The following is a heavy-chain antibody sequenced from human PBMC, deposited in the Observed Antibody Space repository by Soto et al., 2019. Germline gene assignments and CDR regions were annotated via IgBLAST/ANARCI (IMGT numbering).Heavy chain of an antibody. CDR1: GFTFSSYG. CDR3: AKGANTAKAWYALDI. Sequence: GGSLRLSCAASGFTFSSYGMHWVRQVPGKGLEWVAVITYDGSNKYYADSVKGRFTISRDNSKNTLYLQMNSLRAEDTAVYYCAKGANTAKAWYALDIWGQGTMVTVSS. J-gene: IGHJ3*02. D-gene: IGHD5-18*01. V-gene: IGHV3-30*18. CDR2: ITYDGSNK.